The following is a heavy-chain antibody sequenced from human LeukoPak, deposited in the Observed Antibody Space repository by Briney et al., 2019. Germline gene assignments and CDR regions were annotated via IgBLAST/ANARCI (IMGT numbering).Heavy chain of an antibody. J-gene: IGHJ6*03. D-gene: IGHD3-10*01. CDR3: ARALSTLLWSGYYYYMDV. Sequence: GASVKVSCKASGGTFSSYAISWVRQAPGQGLEWMGGIIPTFGTANYAQKFQGRVTITADESTSTAYMELGSLRSEDTAVYYCARALSTLLWSGYYYYMDVWGKGTTVTISS. V-gene: IGHV1-69*13. CDR1: GGTFSSYA. CDR2: IIPTFGTA.